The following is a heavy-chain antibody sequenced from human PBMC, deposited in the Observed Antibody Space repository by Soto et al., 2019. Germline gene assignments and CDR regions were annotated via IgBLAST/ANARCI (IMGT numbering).Heavy chain of an antibody. CDR1: GFTFSSYA. CDR2: ISGSGGST. D-gene: IGHD3-3*01. V-gene: IGHV3-23*01. J-gene: IGHJ6*03. Sequence: GGSLRLSCAASGFTFSSYAMSWVRQAPGKGLEWVSAISGSGGSTYYADSVKGRFTISRDNSKNTLYLQMNSLRAEDTAVYYCAKAPHIMIFGVFITLYYYMAVWGKGTMVTLAS. CDR3: AKAPHIMIFGVFITLYYYMAV.